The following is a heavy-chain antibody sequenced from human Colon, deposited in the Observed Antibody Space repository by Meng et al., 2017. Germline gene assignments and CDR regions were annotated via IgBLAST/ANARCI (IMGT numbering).Heavy chain of an antibody. J-gene: IGHJ5*02. CDR3: ARERLSSGWYGGRWFDP. Sequence: QGQIQEVRAGLLTPSETLSLPCAFYGGSFSGYYWSGIRQPPGKGLEWIGEINHSGSTNYNPSLKSRVTISVDTSKNQFSLKLSSVTAADTAVYYCARERLSSGWYGGRWFDPWGQGTLVTVSS. CDR1: GGSFSGYY. V-gene: IGHV4-34*02. D-gene: IGHD6-19*01. CDR2: INHSGST.